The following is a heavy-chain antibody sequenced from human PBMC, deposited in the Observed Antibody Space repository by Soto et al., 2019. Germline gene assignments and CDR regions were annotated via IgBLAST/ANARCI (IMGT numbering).Heavy chain of an antibody. CDR3: ARGGIVAAISYYFDY. V-gene: IGHV1-69*13. CDR1: GGTFSSYA. Sequence: SVKVSCKASGGTFSSYAISWVRQAPGQGLEWMGGIIPIFGTANYAQKFQGRVTITADESTSTAYMELSSLRSEDMAVYYCARGGIVAAISYYFDYWGQGTLVTVSS. D-gene: IGHD5-12*01. CDR2: IIPIFGTA. J-gene: IGHJ4*02.